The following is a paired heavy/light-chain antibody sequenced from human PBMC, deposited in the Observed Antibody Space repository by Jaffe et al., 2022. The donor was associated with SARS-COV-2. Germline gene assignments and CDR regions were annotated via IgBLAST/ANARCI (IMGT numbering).Heavy chain of an antibody. J-gene: IGHJ4*02. Sequence: QVQLVQSGAEMKKPGSSVKVSCRASGGTFISYTISWVRQAPGQGLEWMGGIIPVFGTPNYAQKFQGRVTITADESTSTAYMELSSLNSEDTAIYYCARDQYSGYDFNYWGQGTLVTVSS. D-gene: IGHD5-12*01. CDR1: GGTFISYT. CDR3: ARDQYSGYDFNY. V-gene: IGHV1-69*01. CDR2: IIPVFGTP.
Light chain of an antibody. Sequence: QSALTQPRSVSGSPGQSVTISCTGTNSDVGGYNYVSWYQQHPGKAPKLMIYDVSQRPSGVPDRFSGSKSGNTASLTISGLQAEDEADYYCCSYAGSYTPYVFGIGTKVTVL. CDR2: DVS. CDR3: CSYAGSYTPYV. V-gene: IGLV2-11*01. J-gene: IGLJ1*01. CDR1: NSDVGGYNY.